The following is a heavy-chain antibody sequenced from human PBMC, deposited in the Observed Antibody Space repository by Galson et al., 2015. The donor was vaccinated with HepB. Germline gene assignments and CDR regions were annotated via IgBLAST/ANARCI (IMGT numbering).Heavy chain of an antibody. V-gene: IGHV4-34*01. CDR2: INHSGGT. CDR3: ARGSPLGQNWFDP. D-gene: IGHD3-16*01. Sequence: ETLSLTCAVYGGSFSGYYWSWIRQPPGKGLEWIGEINHSGGTNYNPSLKSRVTISVDTSRKQFFLTLSSATAADTAVYYCARGSPLGQNWFDPWGQGTLVTVSS. J-gene: IGHJ5*02. CDR1: GGSFSGYY.